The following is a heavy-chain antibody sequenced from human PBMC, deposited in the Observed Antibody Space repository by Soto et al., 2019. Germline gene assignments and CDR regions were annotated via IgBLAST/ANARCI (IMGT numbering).Heavy chain of an antibody. D-gene: IGHD1-1*01. J-gene: IGHJ3*01. Sequence: EVQLLESGGGLIQPGESLRLSCAAFGLTVSGKKYVAWVRQAPGKGLEWVSALYDVDGTYYADSVKGRFTTSRDSSKTTVYLQMNGLRPDDTAVYYCASWHEREHAYDVWGQGTTVTVSS. V-gene: IGHV3-53*01. CDR2: LYDVDGT. CDR3: ASWHEREHAYDV. CDR1: GLTVSGKKY.